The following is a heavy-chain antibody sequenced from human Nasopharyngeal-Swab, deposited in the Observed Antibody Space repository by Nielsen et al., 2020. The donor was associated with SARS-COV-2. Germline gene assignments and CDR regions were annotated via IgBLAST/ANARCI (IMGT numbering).Heavy chain of an antibody. CDR3: AREEGYCSGWYFRY. V-gene: IGHV1-69*01. J-gene: IGHJ4*02. D-gene: IGHD6-13*01. Sequence: WVRQAPGQGLEWMGGIIPSSGTANYAQKFQGRVTITADESSSIVYMEVSGLRSEDSAVYYRAREEGYCSGWYFRYWGQGTRVTVSS. CDR2: IIPSSGTA.